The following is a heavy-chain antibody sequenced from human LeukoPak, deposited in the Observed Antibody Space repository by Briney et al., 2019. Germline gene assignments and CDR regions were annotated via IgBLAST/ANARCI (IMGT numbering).Heavy chain of an antibody. CDR2: INHSGST. Sequence: SETLSLTCAVYGGSFSGYYWSWIRQPPGKGLEWIGEINHSGSTNYNPSLKSRVTISVDTSKNQFSLKLSSVTAADTAVYYCARGLIPDYYDSSGYSPTTNWFDPWGQGTLVTVSS. CDR3: ARGLIPDYYDSSGYSPTTNWFDP. J-gene: IGHJ5*02. V-gene: IGHV4-34*01. D-gene: IGHD3-22*01. CDR1: GGSFSGYY.